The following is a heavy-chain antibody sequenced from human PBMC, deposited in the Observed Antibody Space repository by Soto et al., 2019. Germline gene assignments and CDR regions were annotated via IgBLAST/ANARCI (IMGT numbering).Heavy chain of an antibody. CDR1: GGSISTAHS. D-gene: IGHD1-1*01. J-gene: IGHJ4*02. Sequence: QVQLHEPGPGLVKPSGTLSLTCAVSGGSISTAHSWSWVRQTPGKGLEWIAEIYNSGSANYNPSLKSRVTISVDKSKNQFSLKLISVTAADTAIYFCARAVALPGLFYFDYWGQGTLVTVSS. V-gene: IGHV4-4*02. CDR2: IYNSGSA. CDR3: ARAVALPGLFYFDY.